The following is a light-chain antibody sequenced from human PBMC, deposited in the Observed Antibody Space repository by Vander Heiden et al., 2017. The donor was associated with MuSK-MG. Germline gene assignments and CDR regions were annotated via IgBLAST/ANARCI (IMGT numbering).Light chain of an antibody. CDR1: QDISNY. CDR2: DAS. J-gene: IGKJ3*01. V-gene: IGKV1-33*01. Sequence: DIQMTQSPSSLSASAGDRVTITFPASQDISNYLNGYQQKPGKAPKLLIYDASNLETGVPSRFSGSGAGTDFTLTISSLQPEDIATYYCQQYDNLPPGVTFGPGTKVDIK. CDR3: QQYDNLPPGVT.